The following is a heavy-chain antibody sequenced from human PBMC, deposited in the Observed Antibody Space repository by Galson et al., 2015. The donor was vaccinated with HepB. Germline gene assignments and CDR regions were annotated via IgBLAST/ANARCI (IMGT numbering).Heavy chain of an antibody. V-gene: IGHV3-48*03. D-gene: IGHD2-2*01. CDR1: GFTFSSYE. Sequence: SLRLSCAASGFTFSSYEMNWVRQAPGKGLEWVSYISSSGSTIYYADSVKGRFTISRDNAKNSLYLQMNSLRAEDTAVYYCARVVPAAMLSWYFDLWGRGTLVTVSS. CDR3: ARVVPAAMLSWYFDL. J-gene: IGHJ2*01. CDR2: ISSSGSTI.